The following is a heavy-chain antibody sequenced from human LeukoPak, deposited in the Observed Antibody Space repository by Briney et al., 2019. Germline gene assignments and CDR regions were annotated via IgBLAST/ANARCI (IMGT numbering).Heavy chain of an antibody. CDR1: GFTFSSYW. V-gene: IGHV3-7*03. J-gene: IGHJ4*02. Sequence: GGSLRLSCAASGFTFSSYWMSWVRQAPGKGLEWVAYIKQDVTEKYYVDSVKGRFTISRDNAKNSLYLQMNSLRAEDMALYYCAKDIDYDFWSGYSSFDYWGQGTLVTVSS. D-gene: IGHD3-3*01. CDR2: IKQDVTEK. CDR3: AKDIDYDFWSGYSSFDY.